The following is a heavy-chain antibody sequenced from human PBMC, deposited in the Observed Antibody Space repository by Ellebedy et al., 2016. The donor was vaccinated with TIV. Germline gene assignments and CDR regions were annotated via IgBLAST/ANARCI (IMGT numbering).Heavy chain of an antibody. CDR2: IGGNGGST. J-gene: IGHJ4*02. D-gene: IGHD2-21*01. Sequence: GGSLRLSXAASGFTFSNYAMSWVRQAPGKGLAWVSAIGGNGGSTYYADSVRGRFTISRDNGKNSLYLQMNSLRGEDTAVYYCAREVGGGGAYWGQGTLVTVSS. CDR1: GFTFSNYA. CDR3: AREVGGGGAY. V-gene: IGHV3-23*01.